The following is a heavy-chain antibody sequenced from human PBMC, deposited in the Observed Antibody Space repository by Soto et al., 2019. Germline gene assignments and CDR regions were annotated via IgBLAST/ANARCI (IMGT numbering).Heavy chain of an antibody. CDR1: GGSISSISYY. D-gene: IGHD6-13*01. V-gene: IGHV4-39*01. CDR2: IYYSGST. Sequence: PSDTLSLTFTVSGGSISSISYYWGWIRQPPGKGLELIGSIYYSGSTYYNPSLKSRVTISVDTSKNQFSLKLSSVNAADTAVYYCARQKGIAAAGLSYYYYYGMHXWGQGTTVTVS. CDR3: ARQKGIAAAGLSYYYYYGMHX. J-gene: IGHJ6*02.